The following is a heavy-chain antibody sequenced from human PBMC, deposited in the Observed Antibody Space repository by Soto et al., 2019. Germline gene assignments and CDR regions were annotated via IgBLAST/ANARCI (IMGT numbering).Heavy chain of an antibody. CDR1: GFTVSSYS. D-gene: IGHD3-22*01. J-gene: IGHJ4*02. Sequence: GGSMRLCCAACGFTVSSYSMNWVRQTTGKGLEWVSSISSSSSYIYYADSVKGRFTISRDNAKNSLYLQMNSLRAEDTAVYYCARDYYDSSGYLAPLDYWGQGTLVTVSS. CDR2: ISSSSSYI. V-gene: IGHV3-21*01. CDR3: ARDYYDSSGYLAPLDY.